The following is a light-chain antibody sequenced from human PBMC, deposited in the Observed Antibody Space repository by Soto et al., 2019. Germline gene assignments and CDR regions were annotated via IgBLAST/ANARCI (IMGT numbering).Light chain of an antibody. CDR3: QQYNEWPRP. V-gene: IGKV3-20*01. CDR1: QSVSSYY. J-gene: IGKJ2*01. CDR2: AAS. Sequence: EIVLTQSPGTLSLSPGERATLSCRASQSVSSYYLAWYQQKPGQAPRLLIYAASSRATGIPDRFSGSGSGTDFTLTTSGLQSEDCAVYYCQQYNEWPRPLGQGTRL.